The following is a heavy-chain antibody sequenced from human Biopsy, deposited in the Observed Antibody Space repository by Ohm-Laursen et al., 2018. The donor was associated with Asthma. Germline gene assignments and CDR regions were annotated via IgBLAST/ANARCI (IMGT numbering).Heavy chain of an antibody. CDR2: ISYDGSNK. J-gene: IGHJ4*02. CDR3: AKRRGYYDSSGKGDETFDY. Sequence: SLRLSCSATGFTFSSYGMHWVRQAPGKGLEWVAVISYDGSNKYYADSVKGRFTISRDNSKNTLYLQMNSLRAEDTAVYYCAKRRGYYDSSGKGDETFDYWGQGTLVTVSS. D-gene: IGHD3-22*01. V-gene: IGHV3-30*18. CDR1: GFTFSSYG.